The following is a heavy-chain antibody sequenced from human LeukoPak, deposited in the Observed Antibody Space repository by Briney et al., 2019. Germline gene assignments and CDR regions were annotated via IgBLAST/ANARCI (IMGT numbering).Heavy chain of an antibody. V-gene: IGHV4-61*02. CDR3: ACAQGVWYDNSGSLDY. CDR2: IYSSGST. Sequence: PSETLSLTCTVSGGSISSGSYYWSWIRQPAGKGLEWIGRIYSSGSTNYNPSLKSRLTMSIDTSKNQFSLNLSSVTAADTAVYYCACAQGVWYDNSGSLDYWGQGTLVTVSS. J-gene: IGHJ4*02. D-gene: IGHD3-22*01. CDR1: GGSISSGSYY.